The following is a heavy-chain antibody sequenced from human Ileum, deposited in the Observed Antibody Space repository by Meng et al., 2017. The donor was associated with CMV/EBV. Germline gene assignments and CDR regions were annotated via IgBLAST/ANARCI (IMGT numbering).Heavy chain of an antibody. Sequence: GGSLRLSCAASGFIFSTYEFNWVRQAPGKGLEWVSYISFSGDVIQYGESVKGRFTMSRANAKNSLYLQMNSLRAEDTAVYYCTRRLPYNGYDWWGQGTLVTVSS. V-gene: IGHV3-48*03. CDR1: GFIFSTYE. CDR2: ISFSGDVI. D-gene: IGHD5-12*01. J-gene: IGHJ4*02. CDR3: TRRLPYNGYDW.